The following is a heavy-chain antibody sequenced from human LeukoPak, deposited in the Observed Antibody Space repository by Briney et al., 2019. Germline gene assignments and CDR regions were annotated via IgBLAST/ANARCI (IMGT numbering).Heavy chain of an antibody. J-gene: IGHJ4*02. V-gene: IGHV3-48*01. CDR3: AREDYGDAFAY. Sequence: PGGSLRLSCAASGFTFSSYTMNWLRQAPGKGLEWVSYISSDGSTIYYADSMKGRFTISRDNAKNSLYLQMNSLRAEDTAVYYCAREDYGDAFAYWGQGTLVTVSS. D-gene: IGHD4-17*01. CDR1: GFTFSSYT. CDR2: ISSDGSTI.